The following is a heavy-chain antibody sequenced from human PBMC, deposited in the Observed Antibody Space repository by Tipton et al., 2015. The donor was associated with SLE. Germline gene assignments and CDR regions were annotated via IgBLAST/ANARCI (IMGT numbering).Heavy chain of an antibody. V-gene: IGHV4-61*02. J-gene: IGHJ4*02. D-gene: IGHD4-17*01. CDR3: AREGYGAY. CDR1: GGSISSGSYY. CDR2: IYTSGST. Sequence: TLSLTCTVSGGSISSGSYYWSWIRQPAGKALEWIGRIYTSGSTNYNPSLKSRVTISVDTSKNQFSLKLSSVTAADTAVYYCAREGYGAYWGQGTLVTVSS.